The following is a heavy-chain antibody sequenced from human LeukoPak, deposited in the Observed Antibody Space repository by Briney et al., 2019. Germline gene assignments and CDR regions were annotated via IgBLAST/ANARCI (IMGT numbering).Heavy chain of an antibody. V-gene: IGHV5-51*01. D-gene: IGHD3-22*01. CDR3: ARRLLGYYDSSGYPYYDAFDI. CDR1: GYSFTSYW. CDR2: IYPGDSDT. Sequence: GESLKISCKGSGYSFTSYWIGWVRQMPGKGLEWMGIIYPGDSDTRYSPSFQGQVTISADKSISTAYLQWSSLKASDTAMYYCARRLLGYYDSSGYPYYDAFDIWGQGTMVTVSS. J-gene: IGHJ3*02.